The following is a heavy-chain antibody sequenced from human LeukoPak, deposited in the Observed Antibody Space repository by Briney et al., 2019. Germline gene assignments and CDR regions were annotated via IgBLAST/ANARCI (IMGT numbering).Heavy chain of an antibody. Sequence: SETLSLTCTVSGGSISSYYWSWIRQPAGKGLEWIGRIYTSGSTNYNPSLKSRVTMSVDTSKNQFSLKLSFVTAADTAVYYCAREGYDILTGYYYFDYWGQGTLVTVSS. CDR1: GGSISSYY. D-gene: IGHD3-9*01. CDR3: AREGYDILTGYYYFDY. CDR2: IYTSGST. V-gene: IGHV4-4*07. J-gene: IGHJ4*02.